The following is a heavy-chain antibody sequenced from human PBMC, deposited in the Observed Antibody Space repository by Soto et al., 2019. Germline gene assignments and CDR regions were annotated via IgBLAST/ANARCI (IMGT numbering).Heavy chain of an antibody. CDR2: ISGSGGST. CDR1: GFTFSSYA. CDR3: AKDTAAAGPKGY. J-gene: IGHJ4*02. V-gene: IGHV3-23*01. D-gene: IGHD6-13*01. Sequence: GPLVLACTASGFTFSSYAMSWVRQAPGKGLEWVSAISGSGGSTYYADSVKGRFTISRDNSKNTLYLQMNSLRAEDTAVYYCAKDTAAAGPKGYWGQGTLVTVSS.